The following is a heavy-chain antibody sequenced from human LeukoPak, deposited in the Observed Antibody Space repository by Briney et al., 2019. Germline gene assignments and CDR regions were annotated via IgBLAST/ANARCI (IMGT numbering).Heavy chain of an antibody. J-gene: IGHJ5*02. CDR3: ARGSVYGDYSNWFDP. CDR1: GGSISSGSYY. D-gene: IGHD4-17*01. Sequence: SETLSLTCTVSGGSISSGSYYWSWIRQAAGKGLEWIGRIYTSGSTNYNPSLKSRVTISVDTSKNQFSLKLSSVTAADTAVYYCARGSVYGDYSNWFDPWGQGTLVTVSS. CDR2: IYTSGST. V-gene: IGHV4-61*02.